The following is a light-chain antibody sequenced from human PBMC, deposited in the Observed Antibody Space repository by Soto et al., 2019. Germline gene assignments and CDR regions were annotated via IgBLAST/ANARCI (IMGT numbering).Light chain of an antibody. CDR2: DVS. V-gene: IGLV2-14*01. CDR3: SSYTSSSTPFYV. Sequence: QSVLTQPASMSGSPGQSITISCAGTSSDVGGYSYVSWYQQHPGKAPKLMIYDVSNRPSGVSNRFSGSKSGNTASLTISGLQAKDEADYYCSSYTSSSTPFYVFGTGTKVTVL. J-gene: IGLJ1*01. CDR1: SSDVGGYSY.